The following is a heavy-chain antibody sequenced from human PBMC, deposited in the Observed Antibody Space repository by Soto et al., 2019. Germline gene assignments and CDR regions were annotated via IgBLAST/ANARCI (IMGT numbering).Heavy chain of an antibody. J-gene: IGHJ4*02. D-gene: IGHD3-3*01. Sequence: ASETLSLTCTVSGGSISSGGYYWSWIRQHPGKGLEWIGYIYYSGSTYYNPSLKSRVTISVDTSKNQFSLKLSSVTAADTAVYYCARATDFSTLYVDYWGQGTPVTVSS. CDR3: ARATDFSTLYVDY. V-gene: IGHV4-31*03. CDR2: IYYSGST. CDR1: GGSISSGGYY.